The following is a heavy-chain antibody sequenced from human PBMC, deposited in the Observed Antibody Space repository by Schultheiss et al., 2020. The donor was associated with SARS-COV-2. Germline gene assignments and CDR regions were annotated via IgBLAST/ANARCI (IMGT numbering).Heavy chain of an antibody. D-gene: IGHD6-13*01. CDR3: ARDGAAAGNFDY. J-gene: IGHJ4*02. CDR1: GLTVSSNH. CDR2: IYSSGTP. Sequence: GGSLRLSCAASGLTVSSNHMSWVRQAPGKGLEWVSLIYSSGTPYYADSVKGRFSISRDSSKNAVYLQLNSLRPEDTAVYYCARDGAAAGNFDYWGQGTLVTVSS. V-gene: IGHV3-66*01.